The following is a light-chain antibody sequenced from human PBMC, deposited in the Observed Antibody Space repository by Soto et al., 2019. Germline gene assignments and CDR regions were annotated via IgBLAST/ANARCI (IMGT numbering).Light chain of an antibody. CDR3: QQRSNWPLT. J-gene: IGKJ4*01. CDR2: DAS. CDR1: QSVSRY. V-gene: IGKV3-11*01. Sequence: ETLLTQSPATLSLSPGDRATLSCRASQSVSRYLAWYQHRPGQAPRLLIYDASSMATGIPARFSGSGSGTDFTLTISSLEPEDFAVYYCQQRSNWPLTFGGGTKVELK.